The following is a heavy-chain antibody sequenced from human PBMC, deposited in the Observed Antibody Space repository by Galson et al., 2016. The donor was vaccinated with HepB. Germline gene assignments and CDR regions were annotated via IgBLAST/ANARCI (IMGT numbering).Heavy chain of an antibody. CDR2: IKYDGTDK. V-gene: IGHV3-30*18. J-gene: IGHJ4*02. Sequence: LRLSCAVPGFRFRSYGMHWVRQAPGKGLEWVAAIKYDGTDKYYADSVKGRFTISRDNSKTTLYLQRNSLRAEDAAVYYCAKGNGYYDSSGYFLFDYWGQGTLVTVSS. D-gene: IGHD3-22*01. CDR1: GFRFRSYG. CDR3: AKGNGYYDSSGYFLFDY.